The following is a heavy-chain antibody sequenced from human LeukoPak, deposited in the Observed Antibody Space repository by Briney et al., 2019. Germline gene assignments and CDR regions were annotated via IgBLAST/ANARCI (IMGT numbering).Heavy chain of an antibody. J-gene: IGHJ4*02. V-gene: IGHV4-34*01. Sequence: SETLSLTCAVYGGSFSGYYWSWIRQPPGKGLEWIGEINHSGSTNYNPSLKSRVTISVDTSKNQFSLKLSSVTAADTAVYYCAREGGSGSLSLDYWGQGTLVTVSS. CDR3: AREGGSGSLSLDY. D-gene: IGHD3-10*01. CDR1: GGSFSGYY. CDR2: INHSGST.